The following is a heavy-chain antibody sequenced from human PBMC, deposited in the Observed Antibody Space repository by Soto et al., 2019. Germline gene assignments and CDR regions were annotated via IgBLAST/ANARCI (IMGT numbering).Heavy chain of an antibody. CDR1: GFTFSSYA. CDR2: ISGSGGST. D-gene: IGHD3-3*01. Sequence: PGGSLRLSCAASGFTFSSYAMSWVRQAPGKGLEWVSAISGSGGSTYYADSVKGRFTISRDNSKNTLYLQMNSLRAEDTAVYYCANQIYDFWSGYSGDSADYWGQGTLVTVS. V-gene: IGHV3-23*01. CDR3: ANQIYDFWSGYSGDSADY. J-gene: IGHJ4*02.